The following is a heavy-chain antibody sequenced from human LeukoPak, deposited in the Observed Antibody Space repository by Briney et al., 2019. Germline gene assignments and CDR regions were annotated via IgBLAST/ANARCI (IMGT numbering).Heavy chain of an antibody. D-gene: IGHD2-8*01. CDR2: IYHSGST. CDR1: GYSISSGYY. Sequence: SETLSLTCAVSGYSISSGYYWGWIRPPPGKGLEWIGSIYHSGSTYYNPSLKSRVTIAVDTSKNQFSLKLSSVTAADTAVYYCARDNGYYYYMDVWGKGTTVTVSS. CDR3: ARDNGYYYYMDV. J-gene: IGHJ6*03. V-gene: IGHV4-38-2*02.